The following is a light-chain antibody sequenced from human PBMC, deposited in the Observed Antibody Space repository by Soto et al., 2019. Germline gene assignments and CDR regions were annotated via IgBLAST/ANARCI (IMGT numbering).Light chain of an antibody. CDR3: QHYNNWPLWT. CDR1: QSVSSN. Sequence: EIVMPQSPVTLSVSPGESETLSGRASQSVSSNLAWYQQKPGQAPRLLIYGASTRATGIPARFSGSGSGTEFTLTISSLQSEDLAVYYCQHYNNWPLWTVGQGNKVDIK. J-gene: IGKJ1*01. CDR2: GAS. V-gene: IGKV3-15*01.